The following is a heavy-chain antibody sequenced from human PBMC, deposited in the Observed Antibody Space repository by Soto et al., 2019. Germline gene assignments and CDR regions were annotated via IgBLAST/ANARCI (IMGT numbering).Heavy chain of an antibody. Sequence: SQTLSLTCAISGDSVSGNSASWNWIRQSPSRGLEWLGRTYYRSRWYNDYAVSVKSRITVTPDTSKNQFSLHLSSLTPEDVAVYYSARESLYYGISDSCLDYWGQGALVTGSS. V-gene: IGHV6-1*01. J-gene: IGHJ4*02. CDR1: GDSVSGNSAS. D-gene: IGHD3-10*01. CDR2: TYYRSRWYN. CDR3: ARESLYYGISDSCLDY.